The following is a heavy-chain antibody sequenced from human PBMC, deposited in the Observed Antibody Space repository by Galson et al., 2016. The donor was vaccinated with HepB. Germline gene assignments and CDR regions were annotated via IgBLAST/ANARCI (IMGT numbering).Heavy chain of an antibody. CDR3: ARDRYSGSYYVGAFDI. CDR1: GYTFTSYG. Sequence: SVKVSCKASGYTFTSYGISWVRQAPGQGLEWMGWISAYNGVTSYAQKFQGRVTMTRDTSISTVYMELSRLKSDDTAIYYCARDRYSGSYYVGAFDIGGQGTMVTVS. V-gene: IGHV1-18*01. CDR2: ISAYNGVT. D-gene: IGHD1-26*01. J-gene: IGHJ3*02.